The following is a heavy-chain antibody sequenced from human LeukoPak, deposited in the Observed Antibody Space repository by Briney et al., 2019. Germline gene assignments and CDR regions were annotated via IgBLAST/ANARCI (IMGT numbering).Heavy chain of an antibody. V-gene: IGHV4-59*11. D-gene: IGHD1-1*01. CDR1: GGSISSHY. CDR2: IYYSGST. CDR3: ARSVERDEDYYYYYMDV. J-gene: IGHJ6*03. Sequence: SETLSPTCTVSGGSISSHYWSWIRQPPGKGLEWIGYIYYSGSTNYNPSLKSRVTISVDTSKNQFSLKLSSVTAADTAVYYCARSVERDEDYYYYYMDVWGKGTTVTVSS.